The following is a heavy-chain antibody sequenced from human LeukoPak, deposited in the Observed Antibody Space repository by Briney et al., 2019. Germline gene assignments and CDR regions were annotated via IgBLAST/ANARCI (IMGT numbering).Heavy chain of an antibody. CDR2: ISPGAEST. Sequence: PGGSLRLSCAASGFTFSNYAMIWVRQAPGEGLEWASAISPGAESTYYADSVKGRFTISRDNSKNTLCLQMDSLRAEDTAVYYCAKSLNYFTSGTSRRDFDFWGQGTLVTVSS. CDR1: GFTFSNYA. CDR3: AKSLNYFTSGTSRRDFDF. D-gene: IGHD3-10*01. J-gene: IGHJ4*02. V-gene: IGHV3-23*01.